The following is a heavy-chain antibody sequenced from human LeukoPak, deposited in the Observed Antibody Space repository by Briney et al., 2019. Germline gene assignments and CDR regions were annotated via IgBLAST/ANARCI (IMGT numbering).Heavy chain of an antibody. CDR2: IDQDGSEN. CDR3: AREAYGYSYGYYDY. J-gene: IGHJ4*02. D-gene: IGHD5-18*01. V-gene: IGHV3-7*01. CDR1: GFSFSNYW. Sequence: GGSLRLSCAASGFSFSNYWMSWVRQAPGRGLEWVANIDQDGSENYYVDSVKGRFTISRDNARNSLYLQMNSLRAEDTAVYYCAREAYGYSYGYYDYWGQGTLVTVSS.